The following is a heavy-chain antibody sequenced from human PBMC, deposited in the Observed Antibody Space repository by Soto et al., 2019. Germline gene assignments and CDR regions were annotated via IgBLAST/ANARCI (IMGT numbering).Heavy chain of an antibody. Sequence: QVQLQESGPGLVKPSQTLSLTCTVSGGSISSGDYYWSWIRQPPGKGVEWIGYIYYSGSTYYNPSLKSRVNISVDTSTNQFSLKLSSVTAADTAVYYCASAGDVDTAIPYGMDVWGQGTTVTVSS. CDR1: GGSISSGDYY. CDR3: ASAGDVDTAIPYGMDV. D-gene: IGHD5-18*01. CDR2: IYYSGST. V-gene: IGHV4-30-4*01. J-gene: IGHJ6*02.